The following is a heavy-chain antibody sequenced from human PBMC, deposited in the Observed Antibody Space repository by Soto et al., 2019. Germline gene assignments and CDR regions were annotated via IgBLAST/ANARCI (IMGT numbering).Heavy chain of an antibody. CDR2: LDPEDGKT. D-gene: IGHD3-22*01. CDR1: GYTLSDSS. V-gene: IGHV1-24*01. CDR3: ATPRSHDTSGYYYALDY. Sequence: QVQLVQSGAEVKKPGASVKVSCKVSGYTLSDSSMHWVRQAPGKGLEWMGRLDPEDGKTIYFQKFQGRVTMTEDTSTDTAYMELSSLRSEDSALYYCATPRSHDTSGYYYALDYWGQGTLVTVSS. J-gene: IGHJ4*02.